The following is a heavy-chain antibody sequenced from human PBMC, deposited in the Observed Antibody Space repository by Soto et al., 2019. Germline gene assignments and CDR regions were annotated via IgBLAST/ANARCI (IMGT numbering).Heavy chain of an antibody. CDR1: GYTFTGYY. CDR2: INPNSGGT. J-gene: IGHJ4*02. Sequence: ASVKVSCKASGYTFTGYYMHWVRQAPGQGLEWMGWINPNSGGTNYAQKFQGWVTMTRDTSISTAYMELSRLRSDDTAVYYCARAPRLDYYDSSGYYFFDYWGQGTLVTVSS. D-gene: IGHD3-22*01. CDR3: ARAPRLDYYDSSGYYFFDY. V-gene: IGHV1-2*04.